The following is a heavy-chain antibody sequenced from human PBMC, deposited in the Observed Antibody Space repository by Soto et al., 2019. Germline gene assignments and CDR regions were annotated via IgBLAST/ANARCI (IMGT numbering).Heavy chain of an antibody. D-gene: IGHD2-21*02. CDR2: ISYDGSNK. V-gene: IGHV3-30-3*01. CDR3: AREIGKSIVVVTGYDAFDI. Sequence: GGSLRLSCAASGFTFSSYAMHWVRQAPGKGLEWVAVISYDGSNKYYADSVKGRFTISRDNSKNTLYLQMNSLRAEDTAVYYCAREIGKSIVVVTGYDAFDIWGQGTMVTVSS. CDR1: GFTFSSYA. J-gene: IGHJ3*02.